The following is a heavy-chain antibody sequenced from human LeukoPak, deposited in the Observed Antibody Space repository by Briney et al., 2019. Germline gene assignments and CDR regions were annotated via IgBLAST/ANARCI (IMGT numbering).Heavy chain of an antibody. CDR3: ASWDYDSSGYYGFDY. J-gene: IGHJ4*02. D-gene: IGHD3-22*01. CDR1: GGSISSSSYY. V-gene: IGHV4-39*07. Sequence: KPSETLSLTCTVSGGSISSSSYYWGWIRQPPGKGLEWIGSIYYSGSTYYNPSLKRRVTISVDTSKNQFSLKLSSVTAADTAVYYCASWDYDSSGYYGFDYWGQGTLVTVSS. CDR2: IYYSGST.